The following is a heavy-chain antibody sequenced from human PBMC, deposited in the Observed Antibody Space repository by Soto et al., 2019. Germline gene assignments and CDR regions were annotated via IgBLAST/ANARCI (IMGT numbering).Heavy chain of an antibody. Sequence: PSETLSLTCTLSVGSISSIIYYWGCIRQPPGKGLEWIGSIYYSGSTYYNPSLKSRVTISVDTSKNQFSLKLSSVTAADKAVYYCARRWIKTNRNKSFEHWGQGHMVNVSS. CDR1: VGSISSIIYY. V-gene: IGHV4-39*01. D-gene: IGHD2-2*03. CDR3: ARRWIKTNRNKSFEH. J-gene: IGHJ5*02. CDR2: IYYSGST.